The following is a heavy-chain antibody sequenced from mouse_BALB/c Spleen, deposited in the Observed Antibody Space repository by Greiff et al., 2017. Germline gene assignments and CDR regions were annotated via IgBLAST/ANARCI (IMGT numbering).Heavy chain of an antibody. CDR3: ARAPYGSSFYYAMDY. D-gene: IGHD1-1*01. CDR2: IRNKANGYTT. J-gene: IGHJ4*01. CDR1: GFTFTDYY. V-gene: IGHV7-3*02. Sequence: EVQLVESGGGLVQPGGSLRLSCATSGFTFTDYYMSWVRQPPGKALEWLGFIRNKANGYTTEYSASVKGRFTISRDNSQSILYLQMNTLRAEDSATYYCARAPYGSSFYYAMDYWGQGTSVTVSS.